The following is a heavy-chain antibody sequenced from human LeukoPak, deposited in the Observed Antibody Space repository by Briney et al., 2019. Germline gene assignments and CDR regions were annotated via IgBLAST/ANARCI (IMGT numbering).Heavy chain of an antibody. CDR3: ARDHAWRVVAATPADY. D-gene: IGHD2-15*01. V-gene: IGHV3-33*01. CDR2: IWYDGSNK. J-gene: IGHJ4*02. CDR1: GFTFSSYG. Sequence: GGSLRLSRAASGFTFSSYGMHWVRQAPGKGLEWVAVIWYDGSNKYYADSVKGRFTISRDNSKNTLYLQMNSLRAEDTAVYYCARDHAWRVVAATPADYWGQGTLVTVSS.